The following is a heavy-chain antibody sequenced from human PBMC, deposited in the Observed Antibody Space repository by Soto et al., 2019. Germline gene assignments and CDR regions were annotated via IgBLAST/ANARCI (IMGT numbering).Heavy chain of an antibody. CDR3: ARRFEYNSGWFGGAFDI. V-gene: IGHV4-34*02. CDR2: INHSGGK. J-gene: IGHJ3*02. CDR1: GGSLSGFY. D-gene: IGHD6-19*01. Sequence: QVQVQKWGAGLLKTSETLSLTFAVYGGSLSGFYWNWIRQPPGKGLEYIGEINHSGGKSYNPSLKYRVTISVYTSRNHFSLEVTSVTAADTAVYFRARRFEYNSGWFGGAFDIWGQGTMVTVSS.